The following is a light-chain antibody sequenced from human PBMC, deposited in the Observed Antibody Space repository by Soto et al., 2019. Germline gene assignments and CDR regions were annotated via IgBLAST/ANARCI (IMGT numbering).Light chain of an antibody. Sequence: QSALTQPASVSGSPGQSITISCTGTNSDIGAYNYVSWYQQHPGIAPQLMIYDFSYRPSGISSCFSASKSGNTASLTISGLEAADAADYYCSSFTTSGALVFGGGTKLTVL. V-gene: IGLV2-14*03. CDR1: NSDIGAYNY. J-gene: IGLJ2*01. CDR2: DFS. CDR3: SSFTTSGALV.